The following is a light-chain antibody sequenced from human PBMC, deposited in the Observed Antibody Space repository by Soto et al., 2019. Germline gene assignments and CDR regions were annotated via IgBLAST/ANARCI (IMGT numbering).Light chain of an antibody. Sequence: DIQMTQSPSTLSASVGDRVTITCRASQSISSWLAWYPQKPGKAPKLLIFDASSLESGTPSRFSGRRSGTQFTLTIDGLQPDDFATYFCQQYDNYKPLTFGGGTKVDIK. V-gene: IGKV1-5*01. CDR2: DAS. J-gene: IGKJ4*01. CDR3: QQYDNYKPLT. CDR1: QSISSW.